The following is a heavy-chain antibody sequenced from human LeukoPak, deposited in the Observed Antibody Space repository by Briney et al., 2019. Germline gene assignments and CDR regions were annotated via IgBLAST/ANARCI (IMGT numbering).Heavy chain of an antibody. CDR1: GYTFTSYG. Sequence: ASVKVSCKASGYTFTSYGISWVRQAPGQGLEWMGWISAYNGNTNYAQKLQGRVTMTTDTSTSTAYMELRSLRSDDTAVYYCARGKTQGYYDFWSGYYTAENWFDPWGQGTLVTVSS. V-gene: IGHV1-18*01. CDR2: ISAYNGNT. J-gene: IGHJ5*02. D-gene: IGHD3-3*01. CDR3: ARGKTQGYYDFWSGYYTAENWFDP.